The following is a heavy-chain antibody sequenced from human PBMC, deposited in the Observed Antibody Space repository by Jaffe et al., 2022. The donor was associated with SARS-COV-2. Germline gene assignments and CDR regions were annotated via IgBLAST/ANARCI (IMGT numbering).Heavy chain of an antibody. CDR2: ISYDGSNK. D-gene: IGHD3-22*01. CDR1: GFTFSSYA. J-gene: IGHJ4*02. CDR3: ARDTRITMIVGPAGY. Sequence: QVQLVESGGGVVQPGRSLRLSCAASGFTFSSYAMHWVRQAPGKGLEWVAVISYDGSNKYYADSVKGRFTISRDNSKNTLYLQMNSLRAEDTAVYYCARDTRITMIVGPAGYWGQGTLVTVSS. V-gene: IGHV3-30*04.